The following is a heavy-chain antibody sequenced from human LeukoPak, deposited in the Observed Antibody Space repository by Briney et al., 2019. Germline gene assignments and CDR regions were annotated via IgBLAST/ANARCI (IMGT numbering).Heavy chain of an antibody. CDR1: GFALSSYA. D-gene: IGHD2/OR15-2a*01. CDR3: ARDPFFSVP. CDR2: IYSSGTT. Sequence: GGSLRLSCAASGFALSSYAMSWVRQAPGKGLEWVSVIYSSGTTYDADSVKGRFTISRDNGKNSLYLQMNSLRVDDTALYYCARDPFFSVPWGQGTLVTVSS. V-gene: IGHV3-66*01. J-gene: IGHJ5*02.